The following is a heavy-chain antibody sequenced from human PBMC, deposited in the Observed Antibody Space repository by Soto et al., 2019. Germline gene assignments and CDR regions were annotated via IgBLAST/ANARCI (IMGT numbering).Heavy chain of an antibody. V-gene: IGHV3-11*06. J-gene: IGHJ4*02. CDR1: GFTFSDYY. CDR2: ISSTSTYT. CDR3: AKDLSKQWLGLNFDY. Sequence: GGSLRLSCAASGFTFSDYYMSWIRQAPGKGLEWVSYISSTSTYTNYADSVKGRFTISRDNSKNTLYLQMNSLRAGDTAVYYCAKDLSKQWLGLNFDYWGQGTLVTV. D-gene: IGHD6-19*01.